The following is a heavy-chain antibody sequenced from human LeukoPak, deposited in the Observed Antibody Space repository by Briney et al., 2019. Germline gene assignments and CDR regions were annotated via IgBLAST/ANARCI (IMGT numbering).Heavy chain of an antibody. CDR2: ISAYNGNT. J-gene: IGHJ6*02. V-gene: IGHV1-18*01. CDR3: ARDWVYYDSSGYYYYYYGMDV. D-gene: IGHD3-22*01. CDR1: GYTFTSSG. Sequence: ASVKVSCKASGYTFTSSGISWVRQAPGQGLEWMGWISAYNGNTNYAQKLQGRVTMTTDTSTSTAYMELRSLRSDDTAVYYCARDWVYYDSSGYYYYYYGMDVWGQGTTVTVSS.